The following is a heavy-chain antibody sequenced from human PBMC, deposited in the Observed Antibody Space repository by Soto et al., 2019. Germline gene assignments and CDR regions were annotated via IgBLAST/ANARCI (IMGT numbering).Heavy chain of an antibody. Sequence: SETLSLTCTVSGGSISTYSWTWIRQPPGKAMEWIGYIYDYGSSYYNPSFESRVAFSVDTSKNQLSLQLTSVTAADTAVYYCARVRTSLDLYYYYIEVWGKGTTVTVSS. CDR2: IYDYGSS. CDR1: GGSISTYS. CDR3: ARVRTSLDLYYYYIEV. J-gene: IGHJ6*03. V-gene: IGHV4-59*08. D-gene: IGHD2-2*01.